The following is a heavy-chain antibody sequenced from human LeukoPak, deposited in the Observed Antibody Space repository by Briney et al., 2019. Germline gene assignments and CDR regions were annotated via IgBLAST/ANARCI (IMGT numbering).Heavy chain of an antibody. V-gene: IGHV3-11*01. J-gene: IGHJ4*02. CDR3: AGDGRIVGAPIFDY. D-gene: IGHD1-26*01. CDR2: ISSSGSTI. CDR1: GFTFSDYY. Sequence: GGSLRLSCAASGFTFSDYYVSWIRQAPGKGLEWVSYISSSGSTIYYADSVKGRFTISRDNAKNSLYLQMNSLRAEDTAVYYCAGDGRIVGAPIFDYWGQGTLVTVSS.